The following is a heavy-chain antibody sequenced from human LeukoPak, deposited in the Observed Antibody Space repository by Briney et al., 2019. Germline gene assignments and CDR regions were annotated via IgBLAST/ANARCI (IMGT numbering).Heavy chain of an antibody. Sequence: GGSLRLSCAASGFTFSDYYMNWVRQAPGKGLEWVSSISSSSSYIYYADSVKGRFTISRDNAKNSLYLQMNSLRAEDTAVYYCAREVELLWFGELFQGYMDVWGKGTTVTISS. D-gene: IGHD3-10*01. V-gene: IGHV3-21*01. CDR2: ISSSSSYI. CDR1: GFTFSDYY. J-gene: IGHJ6*03. CDR3: AREVELLWFGELFQGYMDV.